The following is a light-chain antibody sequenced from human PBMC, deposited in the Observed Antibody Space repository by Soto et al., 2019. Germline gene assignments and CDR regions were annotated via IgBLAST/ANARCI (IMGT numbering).Light chain of an antibody. CDR1: QSVSASY. CDR2: GTS. J-gene: IGKJ1*01. Sequence: EIVLTQSPGTLSLSPGERATLSCRASQSVSASYYLAWYQQKPGQAPRLLIYGTSSRATGIPDRFSGSGSGTDFTLTISRLEPEDFAVYYCQHYGNFPPWTFGQGTKVGIK. CDR3: QHYGNFPPWT. V-gene: IGKV3-20*01.